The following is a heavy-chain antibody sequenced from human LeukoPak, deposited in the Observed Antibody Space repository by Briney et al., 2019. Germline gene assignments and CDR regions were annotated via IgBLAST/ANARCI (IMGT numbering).Heavy chain of an antibody. Sequence: GGSLRLSCVASGRNLGSYWMHWVRQAPGKGLVWVARLSGDGTITRYADSVKGRFTISRDNSKNTVYLQLNSLRVEDTAVYFCARDPLVEMATSDYWGLGTLVTVSS. D-gene: IGHD1-14*01. J-gene: IGHJ4*02. CDR2: LSGDGTIT. CDR1: GRNLGSYW. V-gene: IGHV3-74*01. CDR3: ARDPLVEMATSDY.